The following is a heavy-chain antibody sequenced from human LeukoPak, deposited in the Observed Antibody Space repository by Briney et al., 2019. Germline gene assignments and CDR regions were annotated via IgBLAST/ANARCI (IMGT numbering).Heavy chain of an antibody. V-gene: IGHV3-20*01. D-gene: IGHD3-10*01. CDR1: GFTFDDYG. Sequence: GGSLRLSCAASGFTFDDYGMSWVRQAPGKGLEWVSGINWNGGSTGYADSVKGRFTISRDNAKNSLYLQMNSLRAEDTALYHCARANEYCYGSGKFYYYYYMDVWGKGTTVTISS. CDR3: ARANEYCYGSGKFYYYYYMDV. CDR2: INWNGGST. J-gene: IGHJ6*03.